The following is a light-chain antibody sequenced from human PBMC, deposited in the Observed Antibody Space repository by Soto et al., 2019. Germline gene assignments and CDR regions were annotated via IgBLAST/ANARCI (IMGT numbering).Light chain of an antibody. Sequence: DIQMTQSPSSLSASVGDRVTITXQASQDISNYLNWYQQKPGKAPKLLIYDASNLETGVPSRFSGSGSGTEFTFTVSSLQPEDIATYYCQQYDNLPLTFGGGTKVDIK. CDR1: QDISNY. CDR3: QQYDNLPLT. CDR2: DAS. J-gene: IGKJ4*01. V-gene: IGKV1-33*01.